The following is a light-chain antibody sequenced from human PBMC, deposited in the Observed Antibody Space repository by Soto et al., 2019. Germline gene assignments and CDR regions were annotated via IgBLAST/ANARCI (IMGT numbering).Light chain of an antibody. CDR3: SSYTSSSVLV. CDR1: SSDVGGYNY. CDR2: DVS. J-gene: IGLJ1*01. V-gene: IGLV2-14*01. Sequence: QSVLTQPASVSGSPGQSITISCTGTSSDVGGYNYVSWYQQHPGKAPKLMIYDVSNRPSGVSNRFSGSKSGNTASLTISGLQAKDDADYYCSSYTSSSVLVFGTGTKVTVL.